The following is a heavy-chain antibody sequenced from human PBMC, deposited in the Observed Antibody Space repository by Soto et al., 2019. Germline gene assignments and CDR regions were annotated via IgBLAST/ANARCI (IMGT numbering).Heavy chain of an antibody. V-gene: IGHV3-7*05. D-gene: IGHD3-22*01. CDR1: GFTFSNYW. CDR3: ARDRGGYYDTSSCFYSHYYFDL. J-gene: IGHJ2*01. CDR2: MKHDGSDK. Sequence: EVQLVESGGGLVQPGGSLRLSCAASGFTFSNYWMSWVRQAPGKGLEWVASMKHDGSDKYYVDSAKGRFTISRDNAKNSLYLQMNSLRAEDTAVYYCARDRGGYYDTSSCFYSHYYFDLWGRGTLVTVSS.